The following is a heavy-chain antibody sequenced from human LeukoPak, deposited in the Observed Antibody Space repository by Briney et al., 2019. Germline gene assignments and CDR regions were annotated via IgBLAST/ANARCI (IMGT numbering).Heavy chain of an antibody. J-gene: IGHJ4*02. Sequence: PGGSLRLSCAASAFTFSRYGMHWVRQAPGKGLEWVAFIRYDGSNKYYADSVKGRFTISRDNSKNTLYLQMNSLRAEDTAVYYCARDRDCGGDCSTDYWGQGTLVTVSS. D-gene: IGHD2-21*02. V-gene: IGHV3-30*02. CDR1: AFTFSRYG. CDR3: ARDRDCGGDCSTDY. CDR2: IRYDGSNK.